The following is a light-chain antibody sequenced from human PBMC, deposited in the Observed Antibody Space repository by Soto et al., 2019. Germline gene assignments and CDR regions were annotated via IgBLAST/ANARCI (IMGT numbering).Light chain of an antibody. CDR3: AAWDDSLSGPV. CDR1: SSNIGSNH. Sequence: QSVLTQPPSASGSPGQRVTISCSGSSSNIGSNHVYWYQQVPGTAPKLLIYRNNQRPSGVPDRFSGSKSGTSASLAISGLRSEDEADYYCAAWDDSLSGPVFGGGTKVTVL. V-gene: IGLV1-47*01. CDR2: RNN. J-gene: IGLJ2*01.